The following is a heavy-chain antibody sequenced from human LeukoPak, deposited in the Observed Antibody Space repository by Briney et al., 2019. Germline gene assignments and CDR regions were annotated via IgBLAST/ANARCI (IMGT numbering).Heavy chain of an antibody. Sequence: ASVKVSYKAFGYTFTGYYMHSVRQAPGHGLEWMGWINPNSGGTNYAQKFQGRVTMTRDTSISTAYMELSRLRSDDTAVYYCARDGCSGGSCYSYNWFDPWGQGTLVTVSS. CDR2: INPNSGGT. J-gene: IGHJ5*02. V-gene: IGHV1-2*02. CDR1: GYTFTGYY. CDR3: ARDGCSGGSCYSYNWFDP. D-gene: IGHD2-15*01.